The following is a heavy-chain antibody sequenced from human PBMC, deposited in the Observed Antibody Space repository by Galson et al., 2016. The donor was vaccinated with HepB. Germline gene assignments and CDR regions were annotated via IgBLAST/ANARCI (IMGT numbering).Heavy chain of an antibody. Sequence: SLRLSCAASGFTVSSNYMSWVRQAPGKGLEWVSSISSRGGRTYYTDSVKGRFTVSRDNSKNTLYVQMNTLRAEDTAVYYCAKGFRPYRSGWERLFEHSYHYYGMDVWGQGTTVTVSS. CDR2: ISSRGGRT. CDR3: AKGFRPYRSGWERLFEHSYHYYGMDV. J-gene: IGHJ6*02. CDR1: GFTVSSNY. D-gene: IGHD6-19*01. V-gene: IGHV3-23*01.